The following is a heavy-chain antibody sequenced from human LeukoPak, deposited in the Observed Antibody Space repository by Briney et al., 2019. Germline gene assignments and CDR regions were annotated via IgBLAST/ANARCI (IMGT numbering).Heavy chain of an antibody. CDR3: ARLDSYDAFDI. J-gene: IGHJ3*02. Sequence: VASVKVSCKASGYTFTGFYMHWVRQAPGQGLEWMGRINPNSGGTNYAQKFQGRVTMTRDTSISTAYMELSRLGSDDTAVYYCARLDSYDAFDIWGQGTMVTVSS. CDR2: INPNSGGT. V-gene: IGHV1-2*06. CDR1: GYTFTGFY. D-gene: IGHD3-22*01.